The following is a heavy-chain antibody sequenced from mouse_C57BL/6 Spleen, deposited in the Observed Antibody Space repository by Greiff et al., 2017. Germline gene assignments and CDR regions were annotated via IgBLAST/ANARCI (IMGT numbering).Heavy chain of an antibody. V-gene: IGHV14-1*01. Sequence: VQLQQSGAALVRPGASVKLSCTASGFNIKDYYMHWVKPRPEPGLEWIGRIDPEDGDTEYAPKFQGKATMTADTSSNTAYLQLSSLTSEDTAVYYCTTKHTTVVADYYAMGYWGQGTSVTVAA. CDR3: TTKHTTVVADYYAMGY. D-gene: IGHD1-1*01. J-gene: IGHJ4*01. CDR2: IDPEDGDT. CDR1: GFNIKDYY.